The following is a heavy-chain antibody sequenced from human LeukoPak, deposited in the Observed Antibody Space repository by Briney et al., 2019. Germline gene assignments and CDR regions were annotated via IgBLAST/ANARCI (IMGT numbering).Heavy chain of an antibody. Sequence: PGGSLRLSCAASGFTFSSYGMHWVRQAPGKGLEWVAVISYDGSNKYYADSVKGRFTISRDNSKNTLYLQMNSLRAEDTAVYYCARVRYSGSYYEWEDFDYWGQGTLVTVSS. CDR3: ARVRYSGSYYEWEDFDY. CDR2: ISYDGSNK. CDR1: GFTFSSYG. J-gene: IGHJ4*02. D-gene: IGHD1-26*01. V-gene: IGHV3-30*03.